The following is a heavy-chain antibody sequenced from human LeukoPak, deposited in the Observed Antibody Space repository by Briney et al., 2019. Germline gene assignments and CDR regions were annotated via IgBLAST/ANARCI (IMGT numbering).Heavy chain of an antibody. J-gene: IGHJ5*02. V-gene: IGHV4-34*01. CDR3: ARGSNQWLVRSWFDP. CDR1: GGSFSGYY. D-gene: IGHD6-19*01. CDR2: INHSGST. Sequence: SETLSLTCAVYGGSFSGYYWSWIRQPPGKGLEWIGEINHSGSTNYNPSLKSRVTISVDTSKNQFSLKLSSVTAADTAVYYCARGSNQWLVRSWFDPWGQGTLVTVSS.